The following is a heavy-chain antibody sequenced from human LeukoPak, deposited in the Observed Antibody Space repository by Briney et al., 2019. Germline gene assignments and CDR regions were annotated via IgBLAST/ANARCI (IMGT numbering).Heavy chain of an antibody. V-gene: IGHV1-8*01. D-gene: IGHD3-10*01. J-gene: IGHJ3*02. CDR2: MNPNSGNT. CDR1: GYTFTSYD. CDR3: ARDPYYYGSGSYGI. Sequence: ASVKVSCKPSGYTFTSYDINWVRQATGQGLEWMVWMNPNSGNTGYAQKFQGRVTMTRNTSISTAYMELSSLRSEGTAVYYCARDPYYYGSGSYGIWGQGTMVTVSS.